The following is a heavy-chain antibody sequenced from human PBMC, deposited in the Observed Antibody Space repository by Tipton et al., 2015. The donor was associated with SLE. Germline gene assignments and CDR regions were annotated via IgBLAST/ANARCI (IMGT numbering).Heavy chain of an antibody. CDR2: IRYDGSDK. Sequence: LRLSCAASGFTFSTYGMHWVRQAPGKGLEWVAFIRYDGSDKYYAESVKGRFTISRDNSKKTLYLQLNSLRAEDTAVYYCAKGFYDTSGGHFDYWGPGTLVTVSS. CDR3: AKGFYDTSGGHFDY. V-gene: IGHV3-30*02. D-gene: IGHD3-22*01. J-gene: IGHJ4*02. CDR1: GFTFSTYG.